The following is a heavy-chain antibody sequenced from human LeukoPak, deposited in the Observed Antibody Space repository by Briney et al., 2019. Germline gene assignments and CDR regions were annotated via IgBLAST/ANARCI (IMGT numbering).Heavy chain of an antibody. J-gene: IGHJ4*02. CDR3: ARVTIAAAAY. CDR2: INHSGST. CDR1: GGSISSYY. D-gene: IGHD6-13*01. Sequence: SETLSLTCTVSGGSISSYYWSWIRQPPGKGLEWIGEINHSGSTNYNPSLKSRVTISVDTSKNQFSLKLSSVTAADTAVYYCARVTIAAAAYWGQGTLVTVSS. V-gene: IGHV4-34*01.